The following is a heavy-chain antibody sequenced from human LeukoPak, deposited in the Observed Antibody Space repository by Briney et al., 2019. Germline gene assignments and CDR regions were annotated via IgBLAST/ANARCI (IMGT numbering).Heavy chain of an antibody. D-gene: IGHD1-26*01. CDR1: GFTFRNYA. CDR2: ISNDGSNK. J-gene: IGHJ4*02. Sequence: GRSLRLSCAASGFTFRNYAMHWVRQAPGKGLEWVAVISNDGSNKDYADSVKGRFTISRDNSKNTLYLQMNSLRPEDTAVYHCARDGGSYLQPTDYWGQGTLVTVSS. CDR3: ARDGGSYLQPTDY. V-gene: IGHV3-30-3*01.